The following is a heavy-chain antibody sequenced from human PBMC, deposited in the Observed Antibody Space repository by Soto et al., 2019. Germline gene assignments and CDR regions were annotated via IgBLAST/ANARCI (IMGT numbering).Heavy chain of an antibody. CDR3: VRVVAIPGHPGH. CDR1: GGTFSSYA. V-gene: IGHV1-69*12. Sequence: QVQLVQSGAEVRQPASSVKVSCKTSGGTFSSYAISWVRQAPGQGLEWMGGIVPIVGTTTYAQKFQGRVTLSGGEGTRQAYMQLSRLRSDDTAVYYCVRVVAIPGHPGHWGQGTLVTGSP. D-gene: IGHD2-15*01. J-gene: IGHJ4*02. CDR2: IVPIVGTT.